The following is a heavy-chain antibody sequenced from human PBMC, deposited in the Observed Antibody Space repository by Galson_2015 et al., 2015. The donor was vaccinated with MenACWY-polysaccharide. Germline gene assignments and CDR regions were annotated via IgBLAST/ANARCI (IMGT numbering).Heavy chain of an antibody. J-gene: IGHJ6*02. CDR1: GFTFSSYW. CDR3: ARGHYGMDV. V-gene: IGHV3-7*01. Sequence: SCAASGFTFSSYWMSWVRQAPGKGLEFVANIKKDGSEKYYVDSVKGRFTISRDNAKNSLYLQMNSLRAEDTAVYYCARGHYGMDVWGQGTTVTVSS. CDR2: IKKDGSEK.